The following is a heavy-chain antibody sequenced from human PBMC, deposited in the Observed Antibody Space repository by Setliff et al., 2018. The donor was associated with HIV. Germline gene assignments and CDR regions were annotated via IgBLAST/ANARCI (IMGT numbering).Heavy chain of an antibody. CDR2: ISWSSGGV. V-gene: IGHV3-9*03. J-gene: IGHJ6*03. Sequence: LRLSCAASGFRFGHYVMHWVRQPPGKGLEWVSGISWSSGGVGYADSVKGRFTVSRDNAKNSLYLQMNSLSAEDMALYYCAKGAGGGTYVSDYYYMDVWGKGTTVTVSS. CDR1: GFRFGHYV. D-gene: IGHD1-26*01. CDR3: AKGAGGGTYVSDYYYMDV.